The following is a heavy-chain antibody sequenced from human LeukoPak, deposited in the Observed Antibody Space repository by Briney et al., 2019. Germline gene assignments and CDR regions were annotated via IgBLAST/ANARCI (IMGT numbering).Heavy chain of an antibody. CDR2: IYYSGTT. J-gene: IGHJ6*04. CDR1: GGSMDSFY. D-gene: IGHD3-10*01. CDR3: ARLARLTLLRGVTGYHSLDV. V-gene: IGHV4-59*01. Sequence: SETLSLTRSVSGGSMDSFYWSWIRQSSGGGLEWIGYIYYSGTTNYNPSLRSRLTISVDTSKNQFSLKLSSVTAADTAVYYCARLARLTLLRGVTGYHSLDVWGKGTKVTVSS.